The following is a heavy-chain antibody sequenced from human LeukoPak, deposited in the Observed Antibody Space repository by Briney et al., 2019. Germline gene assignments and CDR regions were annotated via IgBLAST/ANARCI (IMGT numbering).Heavy chain of an antibody. CDR3: AKGAYDYIEMGYFDD. D-gene: IGHD5-12*01. CDR2: IIGSSGDT. J-gene: IGHJ4*02. CDR1: GFRFSNFA. V-gene: IGHV3-23*01. Sequence: GALRLSCAASGFRFSNFAMSWVRQAPGKGLEWVSLIIGSSGDTLYADSVKGRFTISRDTSKNRLYLQMNSLRAEDTALYYCAKGAYDYIEMGYFDDWGQGTLVTVSS.